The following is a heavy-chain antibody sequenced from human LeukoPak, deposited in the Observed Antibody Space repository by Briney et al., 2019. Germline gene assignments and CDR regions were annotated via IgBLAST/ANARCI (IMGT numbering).Heavy chain of an antibody. Sequence: GGSLRLSCAASGFTFSSYGMSWVRQAPGKGLEWVANIKQDGSEKYYVDSVKGRFTISRDNAKNSLYLQMNSLRAEDTAVYYCARAKCCDYWGQGTLVTVSS. CDR1: GFTFSSYG. D-gene: IGHD5/OR15-5a*01. CDR2: IKQDGSEK. J-gene: IGHJ4*02. CDR3: ARAKCCDY. V-gene: IGHV3-7*01.